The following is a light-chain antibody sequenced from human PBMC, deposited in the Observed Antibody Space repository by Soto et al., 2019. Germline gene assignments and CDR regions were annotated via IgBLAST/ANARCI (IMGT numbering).Light chain of an antibody. V-gene: IGLV2-18*02. J-gene: IGLJ1*01. CDR1: SSDVGSYNR. CDR2: AVS. CDR3: SSYTSSSTLV. Sequence: QSALTQPPSVSGSPGQSVTISCTGTSSDVGSYNRVSWYQQPPGTAPKLMIYAVSNRPSGVPDRFSGSKSGNTASLTISGLQAEYEADYYCSSYTSSSTLVFGTGTKLTVL.